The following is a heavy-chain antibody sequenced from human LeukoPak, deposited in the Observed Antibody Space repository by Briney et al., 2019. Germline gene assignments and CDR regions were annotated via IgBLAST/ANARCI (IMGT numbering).Heavy chain of an antibody. V-gene: IGHV3-21*01. CDR1: GFTFSSYS. CDR3: ARVLPDSSGWNFDY. J-gene: IGHJ4*02. CDR2: ISSSSSYI. Sequence: GGSLRLSCAASGFTFSSYSMNWVRQAPGKGLEWVSSISSSSSYIYYADSVKGRFTISRDNAKSSLYLQMNSLRAEDTAVYYCARVLPDSSGWNFDYWGQGTLVTVSS. D-gene: IGHD6-19*01.